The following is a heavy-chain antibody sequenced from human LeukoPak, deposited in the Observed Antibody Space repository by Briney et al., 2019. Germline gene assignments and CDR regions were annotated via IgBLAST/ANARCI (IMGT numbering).Heavy chain of an antibody. V-gene: IGHV3-30*02. Sequence: GGSLRLSCAASGFTFSSYGMHWVRQAPGKGLEWVAFIRYDGSNKYYADSVKGRFTISRDNSKNTLYLQMNSLRAEDTAVYYCAKAGYMIVVVSIDYWGQGTLVTVSS. CDR1: GFTFSSYG. D-gene: IGHD3-22*01. CDR2: IRYDGSNK. J-gene: IGHJ4*02. CDR3: AKAGYMIVVVSIDY.